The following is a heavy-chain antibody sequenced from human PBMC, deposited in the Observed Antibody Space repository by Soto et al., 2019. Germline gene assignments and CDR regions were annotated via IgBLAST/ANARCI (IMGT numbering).Heavy chain of an antibody. V-gene: IGHV5-10-1*01. CDR1: GYSFTTYW. CDR2: IDPSDSYT. CDR3: ARGGQQVVHTWVDP. J-gene: IGHJ5*02. D-gene: IGHD2-15*01. Sequence: ESLKISCKGFGYSFTTYWIAWVRQMPGKGLEWMGRIDPSDSYTNYNPSFQGHVTISADKSLSTAYLQWSSLKASDTAIYYCARGGQQVVHTWVDPWGQGTLVTVSS.